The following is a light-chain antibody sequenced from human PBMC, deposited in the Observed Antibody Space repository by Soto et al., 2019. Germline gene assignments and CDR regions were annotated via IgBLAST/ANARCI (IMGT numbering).Light chain of an antibody. CDR3: QQYGNSPS. V-gene: IGKV3-20*01. Sequence: VLTQSPGTLSLSPGDRATLSCRAGQRVSGSSLAWYQQKPGQAPGLLIYGGSNRATGVPDRFSGSGSGADFTLTISRLEPEDFAVYHCQQYGNSPSFGQGTKLEIK. CDR2: GGS. J-gene: IGKJ2*01. CDR1: QRVSGSS.